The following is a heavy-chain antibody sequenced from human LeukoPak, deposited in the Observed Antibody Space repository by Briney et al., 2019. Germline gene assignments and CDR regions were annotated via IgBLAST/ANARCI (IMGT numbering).Heavy chain of an antibody. V-gene: IGHV1-8*03. CDR3: ARGLKGTIFGVVIRYYFDY. CDR2: MNPNSGNT. CDR1: GYTFTSYG. J-gene: IGHJ4*02. Sequence: ASVKVSCKASGYTFTSYGINWVRQATGQGLEWMGWMNPNSGNTGYAQKFQGRVTITRNTSISTAYMELSSLRSEDTAVYYCARGLKGTIFGVVIRYYFDYWGQGTLVTVSS. D-gene: IGHD3-3*01.